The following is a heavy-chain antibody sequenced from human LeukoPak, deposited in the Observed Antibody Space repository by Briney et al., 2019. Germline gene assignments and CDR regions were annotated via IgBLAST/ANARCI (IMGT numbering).Heavy chain of an antibody. J-gene: IGHJ4*02. D-gene: IGHD3-9*01. CDR1: GFTFSSYA. Sequence: GGSLRLSCAASGFTFSSYAMSWVRQAPGKGLEWVSAMSGSGGSTYYADSVKGRFTISRDNSKNTLYLQMNSLRAEDTAVYYCAKADILTGYLEYWGQGTLVTVSS. CDR3: AKADILTGYLEY. CDR2: MSGSGGST. V-gene: IGHV3-23*01.